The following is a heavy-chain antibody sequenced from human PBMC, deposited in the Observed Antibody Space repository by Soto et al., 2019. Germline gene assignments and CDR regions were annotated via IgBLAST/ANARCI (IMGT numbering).Heavy chain of an antibody. D-gene: IGHD2-2*01. Sequence: GASVKVSCKASGFTFTSSAMQWVRQARGQRLEWIGWIVVGSGNTNYAQKFQERVTITRDMSTSTAYMELSSLRSEDTAVYYCAADLSRYCSSTSCYANYYYYMDVWGKGTTVTVSS. V-gene: IGHV1-58*02. CDR2: IVVGSGNT. J-gene: IGHJ6*03. CDR1: GFTFTSSA. CDR3: AADLSRYCSSTSCYANYYYYMDV.